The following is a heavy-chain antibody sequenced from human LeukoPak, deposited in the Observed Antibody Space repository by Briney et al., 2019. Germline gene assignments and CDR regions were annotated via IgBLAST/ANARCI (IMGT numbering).Heavy chain of an antibody. D-gene: IGHD6-13*01. Sequence: SETLSLTCTVSGGSISSDYYYWGWIRHPPGKGLEWIGNIYYSGSTYYNPSLKSRVTISVDTSRNQFSLKLSSVTAADTALYYCVLIAAARKWFDPWGQGTLVTVSS. CDR3: VLIAAARKWFDP. CDR2: IYYSGST. V-gene: IGHV4-39*01. CDR1: GGSISSDYYY. J-gene: IGHJ5*02.